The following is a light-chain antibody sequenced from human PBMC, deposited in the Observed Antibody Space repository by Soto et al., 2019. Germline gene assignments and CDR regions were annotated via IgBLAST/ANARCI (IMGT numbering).Light chain of an antibody. Sequence: QSVLTQPASVSGSPGQSITISCTGTSGDVGSYNLVSWYQQHPDKAPKLIIYEGNRRPSGVSNRFSGSKSDNTASLTISGLQAEDEADYYCCSYAGSYTFRVVFGGGTKVTVL. J-gene: IGLJ2*01. CDR1: SGDVGSYNL. CDR3: CSYAGSYTFRVV. V-gene: IGLV2-23*01. CDR2: EGN.